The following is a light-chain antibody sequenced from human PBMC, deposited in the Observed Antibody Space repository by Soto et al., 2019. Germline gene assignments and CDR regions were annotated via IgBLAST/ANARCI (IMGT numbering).Light chain of an antibody. CDR2: LGS. V-gene: IGKV2-28*01. Sequence: DIVMTQSPLSLPVTPGEPASISCRSSQSLLHSNGYNYLDWYLQKPGLSPQLLIYLGSNRASGVPDSVSGSGSGTDFTLKISRVEAEDVGVYYCMQALQTPWTFGQGTKVEIK. CDR3: MQALQTPWT. CDR1: QSLLHSNGYNY. J-gene: IGKJ1*01.